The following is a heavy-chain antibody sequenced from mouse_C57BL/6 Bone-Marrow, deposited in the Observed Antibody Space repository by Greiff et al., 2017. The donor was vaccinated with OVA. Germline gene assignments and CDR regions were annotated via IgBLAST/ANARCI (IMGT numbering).Heavy chain of an antibody. CDR3: ARGRIRRAMDY. CDR2: IHPNSGRT. J-gene: IGHJ4*01. V-gene: IGHV1-64*01. CDR1: GYTFTSYW. Sequence: QVQLQQPGAELVKPGASVKLSCKASGYTFTSYWMHWVKQRPGQGLEWIGMIHPNSGRTNYNEKFKSKATLTVDKSSSTAYMQLSSLTSEDSAVYYCARGRIRRAMDYWGQGTSVTVSS. D-gene: IGHD2-12*01.